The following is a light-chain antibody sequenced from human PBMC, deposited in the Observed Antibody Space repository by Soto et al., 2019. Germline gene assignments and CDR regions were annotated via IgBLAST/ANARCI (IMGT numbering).Light chain of an antibody. J-gene: IGKJ1*01. CDR1: QSVSSSY. V-gene: IGKV3-20*01. CDR2: DVS. Sequence: EIVLTQSPGTLSLSPGERATLSCRSSQSVSSSYLAWYQHKPGQAPRLLTYDVSSRATAIPDRFSGSGSGTDFTLIISRLEPEDFVVYYCQQYGSSPTFGQGTKVEIK. CDR3: QQYGSSPT.